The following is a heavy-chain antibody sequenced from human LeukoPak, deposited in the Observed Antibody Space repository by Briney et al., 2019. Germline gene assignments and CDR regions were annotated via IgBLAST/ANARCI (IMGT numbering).Heavy chain of an antibody. V-gene: IGHV3-23*01. CDR3: AKATVTHLIDY. J-gene: IGHJ4*02. Sequence: GGSLRLSCAASGFTFSRFWMSWVRQAPGKGLEWVSTSASGGSSYYADSVKGRFTISRDNTKNTLYLQMNSLGAEDAAVYYCAKATVTHLIDYWGQGTLVTVSS. D-gene: IGHD4-17*01. CDR1: GFTFSRFW. CDR2: SASGGSS.